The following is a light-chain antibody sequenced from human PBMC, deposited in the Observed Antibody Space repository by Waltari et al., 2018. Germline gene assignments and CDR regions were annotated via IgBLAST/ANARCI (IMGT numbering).Light chain of an antibody. CDR2: AAS. CDR3: QQSYTTPYT. V-gene: IGKV1-39*01. J-gene: IGKJ2*01. Sequence: DIQMTQSPSSLSVSVGYRVTLTCRASQIVDNFLNWYQQKPGQAPSLLIYAASSLQSGVPSRFSGRGSGTDFTLTISSLQPEDFATYYCQQSYTTPYTFGQGTRLDIK. CDR1: QIVDNF.